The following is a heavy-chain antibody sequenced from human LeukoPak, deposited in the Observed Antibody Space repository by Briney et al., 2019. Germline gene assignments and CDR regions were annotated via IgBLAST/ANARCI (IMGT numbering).Heavy chain of an antibody. D-gene: IGHD3-22*01. V-gene: IGHV3-21*01. Sequence: GGSLRLSCAASGFTFSSYAMEWVRQAPGKGLEWVSSITGSSDSIYYADSVKGRFTISRDNAKNSVYLQMNSLRAEDTAVYYCARTGNYYDSSGYPDYYYYGMDVWGQGTTVTVSS. CDR2: ITGSSDSI. CDR3: ARTGNYYDSSGYPDYYYYGMDV. J-gene: IGHJ6*02. CDR1: GFTFSSYA.